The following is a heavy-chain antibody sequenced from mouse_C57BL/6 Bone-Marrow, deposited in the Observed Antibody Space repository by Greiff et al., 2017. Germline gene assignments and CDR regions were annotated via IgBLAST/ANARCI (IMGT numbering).Heavy chain of an antibody. CDR2: ISDGGSYT. CDR3: ARGVYYDYDGYFDV. V-gene: IGHV5-4*03. D-gene: IGHD2-4*01. CDR1: GFTFSSYA. Sequence: EVMLVESGGGLVKPGGSLKLSCAASGFTFSSYAMSWVRQTPEKRLEWVATISDGGSYTYYPDNVKGRFTIFRDNAKNNLYLQMSHLKSEDTAMYYGARGVYYDYDGYFDVWGTGTTVTVSS. J-gene: IGHJ1*03.